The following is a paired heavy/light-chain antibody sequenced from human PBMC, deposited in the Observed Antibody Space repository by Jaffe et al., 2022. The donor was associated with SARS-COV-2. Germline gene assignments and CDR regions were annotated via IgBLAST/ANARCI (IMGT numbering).Light chain of an antibody. Sequence: DIVLTQSPATLSLSPGERATLSCRASQSISSYLAWYQQKPGQAPRLLIYGASNRATGIPARFSGSGSGTDFTLTISSLEPEDFAVYYCQQRSHWPPWTFGQGTKVEI. CDR3: QQRSHWPPWT. V-gene: IGKV3-11*01. J-gene: IGKJ1*01. CDR1: QSISSY. CDR2: GAS.
Heavy chain of an antibody. J-gene: IGHJ4*02. D-gene: IGHD3-22*01. CDR3: ARDVPYYSDSSGRPPLLRTDY. CDR1: GLTVSSNY. Sequence: EVQLVESGGGLIQPGGSLRLSCAASGLTVSSNYMSWVRQAPGKGLEWVSAIHSGGSTYYADSVKGRFTMSGDNSKNMLYLQMDSLRAEDTAVYYCARDVPYYSDSSGRPPLLRTDYWGQGTLVTVSS. CDR2: IHSGGST. V-gene: IGHV3-53*01.